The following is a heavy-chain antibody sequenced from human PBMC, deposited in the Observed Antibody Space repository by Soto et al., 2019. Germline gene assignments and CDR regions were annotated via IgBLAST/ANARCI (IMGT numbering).Heavy chain of an antibody. J-gene: IGHJ4*02. Sequence: QVQLQESGPGLVKPSETLSLTCTVSGASVTNDGYYWSWVRQPPGKGLEWIGYISNSGSTKYSPSLKSRITISVDMSENQFSLKVNSMTAADTGVYFCASDVSGYSSRAFDYWGRGMLVTVSS. CDR3: ASDVSGYSSRAFDY. CDR1: GASVTNDGYY. D-gene: IGHD6-25*01. V-gene: IGHV4-61*08. CDR2: ISNSGST.